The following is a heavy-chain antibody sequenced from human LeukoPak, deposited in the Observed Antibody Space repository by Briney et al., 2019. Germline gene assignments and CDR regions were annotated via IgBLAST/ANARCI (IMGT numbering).Heavy chain of an antibody. CDR3: AKDRWTAIFGVVPRNYFDY. CDR1: GFTFSKYA. Sequence: PGGSLRLSCAASGFTFSKYAMHWVRQAPGKGLEWVAVILYDGSNKYYADSVKGRFTISRDNSKNTLYLQMNSLRAEDTAVYYCAKDRWTAIFGVVPRNYFDYWGQGSLVTVSS. D-gene: IGHD3-3*01. CDR2: ILYDGSNK. J-gene: IGHJ4*02. V-gene: IGHV3-30-3*01.